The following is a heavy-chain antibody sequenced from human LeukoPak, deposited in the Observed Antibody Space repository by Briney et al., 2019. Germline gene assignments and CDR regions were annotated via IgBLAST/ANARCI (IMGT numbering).Heavy chain of an antibody. CDR2: ISGSGGST. CDR1: GFTFSSYA. J-gene: IGHJ4*03. Sequence: GGSLRLSCAASGFTFSSYAMSWVRQAAGKGLEWVSAISGSGGSTYYADSVKGRFTISRDNSKNTLYLQMNSLRAEDTAVYYCAKAPRETYYYDGSGYYYTGSYDYWGQGTTVTVSS. D-gene: IGHD3-22*01. V-gene: IGHV3-23*01. CDR3: AKAPRETYYYDGSGYYYTGSYDY.